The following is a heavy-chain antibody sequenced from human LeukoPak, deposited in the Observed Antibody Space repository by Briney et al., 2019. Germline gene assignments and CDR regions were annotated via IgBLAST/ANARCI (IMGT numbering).Heavy chain of an antibody. Sequence: PSETLSLTCAVSGGSISGGGYSWSWIRQPPGKGLEWIGYIYHSGSTYYNPSLKSRVTISVDRSKNQFSLKLSSVTAADTAVYYCARDHSCSGGSCYQGNWFDPWGQGTLVTVSS. V-gene: IGHV4-30-2*01. D-gene: IGHD2-15*01. CDR2: IYHSGST. CDR1: GGSISGGGYS. J-gene: IGHJ5*02. CDR3: ARDHSCSGGSCYQGNWFDP.